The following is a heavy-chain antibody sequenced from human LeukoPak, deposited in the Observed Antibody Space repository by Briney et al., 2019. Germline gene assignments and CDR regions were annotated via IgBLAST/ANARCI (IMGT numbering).Heavy chain of an antibody. V-gene: IGHV4-38-2*02. CDR2: INHNGNI. CDR3: ARLGYCSGGSCHHDY. J-gene: IGHJ4*02. D-gene: IGHD2-15*01. CDR1: GDSISSTYF. Sequence: SETLSLTCTVSGDSISSTYFWAWIRQPPGTGLEWIATINHNGNIYYNPFLKSRVTISVDRSRNQFSLKLTSVTAADTAVYYCARLGYCSGGSCHHDYWGQGTLVTVS.